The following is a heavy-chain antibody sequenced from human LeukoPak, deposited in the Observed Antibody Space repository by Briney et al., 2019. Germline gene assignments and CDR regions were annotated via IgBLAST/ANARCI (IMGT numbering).Heavy chain of an antibody. Sequence: GGSLRLSCAASGFTVTSNYMTWVRQAPGKGLEWVSLIYSVGSAYYADSVKGRFTISRDSSKNTLYLQMNSLRAEDTAVYYCAREAVAGRGYYYYGMDVWGQGTTVTVSS. CDR1: GFTVTSNY. V-gene: IGHV3-53*01. D-gene: IGHD6-19*01. J-gene: IGHJ6*02. CDR3: AREAVAGRGYYYYGMDV. CDR2: IYSVGSA.